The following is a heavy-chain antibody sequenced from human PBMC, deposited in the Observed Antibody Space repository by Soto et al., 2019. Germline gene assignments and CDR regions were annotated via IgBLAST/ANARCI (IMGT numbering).Heavy chain of an antibody. D-gene: IGHD3-22*01. CDR3: ARPDNYYDSSGYYYSWFDP. Sequence: ASVKVSCKASGYTFTSYAMHWVRQAPGQRLEWMGWINAGNGNTKYSQKFQGRVTITRDTSASTAYMELSSLRSEDTAVYYCARPDNYYDSSGYYYSWFDPWGQGTLVTVS. V-gene: IGHV1-3*01. CDR2: INAGNGNT. CDR1: GYTFTSYA. J-gene: IGHJ5*02.